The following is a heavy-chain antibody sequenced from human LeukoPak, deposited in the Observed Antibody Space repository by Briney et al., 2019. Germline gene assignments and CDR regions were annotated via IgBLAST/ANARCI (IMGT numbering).Heavy chain of an antibody. CDR3: ARAPRITMVRGVIYWFDP. CDR1: GYTFTSYD. CDR2: INPNSGNT. D-gene: IGHD3-10*01. J-gene: IGHJ5*02. V-gene: IGHV1-8*03. Sequence: ASVKVSCKASGYTFTSYDINWVRQATGQALEWMGWINPNSGNTGYAQKFQGRVTITRNTAISTAYMELSSLRSEDTAVHYCARAPRITMVRGVIYWFDPWGQGTLVTVSS.